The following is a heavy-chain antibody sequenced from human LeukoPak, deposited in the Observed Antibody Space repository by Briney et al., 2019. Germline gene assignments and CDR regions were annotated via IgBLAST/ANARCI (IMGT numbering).Heavy chain of an antibody. D-gene: IGHD5-24*01. CDR2: IYSGRNT. V-gene: IGHV3-66*01. CDR3: AKEARRDGFNFPYYYYMDV. J-gene: IGHJ6*03. Sequence: GGSLRLSCAASGFTVSSYYMNWVRQAPGEGLEWVSVIYSGRNTYYADSVNGRFTISRDTSTNTLYLQMNSLRAEDTAVYYCAKEARRDGFNFPYYYYMDVWGKGTTVTISS. CDR1: GFTVSSYY.